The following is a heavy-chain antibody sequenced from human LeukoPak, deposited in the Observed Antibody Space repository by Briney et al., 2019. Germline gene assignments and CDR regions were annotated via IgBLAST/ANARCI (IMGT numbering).Heavy chain of an antibody. CDR3: ARDTEDDPALVDI. CDR1: GGPISSGDYF. CDR2: IYTSGST. D-gene: IGHD1-1*01. J-gene: IGHJ3*02. V-gene: IGHV4-61*02. Sequence: PSQTLSLTCTVSGGPISSGDYFWTWLRQPPGKGLEWIGRIYTSGSTNYNPSLKSRVTISVDTSKNQFSLKLSSVTAADTAVYYCARDTEDDPALVDIWGQGTMVTVSS.